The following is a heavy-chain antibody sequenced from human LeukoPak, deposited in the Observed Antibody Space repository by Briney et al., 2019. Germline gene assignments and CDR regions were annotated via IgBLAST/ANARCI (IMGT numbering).Heavy chain of an antibody. CDR2: INHSGST. V-gene: IGHV4-34*01. CDR3: ARGGYSGYAH. CDR1: GGSFSGYY. D-gene: IGHD5-12*01. Sequence: SETLSLTCAVYGGSFSGYYWSCIPEPPGKGLEWSWEINHSGSTNYNPSLKSRVTISVDTSKNQFPLKLSSVTAADTAVYYCARGGYSGYAHWGQGTLVTVSS. J-gene: IGHJ4*02.